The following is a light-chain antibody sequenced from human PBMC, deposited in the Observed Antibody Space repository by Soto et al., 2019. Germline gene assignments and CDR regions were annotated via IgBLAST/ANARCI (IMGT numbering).Light chain of an antibody. CDR2: EVS. CDR3: AAWDDRLSGLV. Sequence: QSALTQPASVSGSPGQSVTISCTGTSSDVGGYNYVSWYQQHPGKAPKLVIFEVSNRPSGVSPRFSGSKSGNTASLTISGLRSEDEADYYCAAWDDRLSGLVFGRGTKVTVL. J-gene: IGLJ2*01. CDR1: SSDVGGYNY. V-gene: IGLV2-14*01.